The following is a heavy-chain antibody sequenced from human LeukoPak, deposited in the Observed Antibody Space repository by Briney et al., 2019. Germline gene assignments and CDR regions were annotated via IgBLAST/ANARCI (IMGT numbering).Heavy chain of an antibody. V-gene: IGHV3-11*04. J-gene: IGHJ4*02. Sequence: GGSLRLSCAASGFTFSDYYMSWIRQAPGKGLEWVSYISSSGSTIYYADSVKGRFTISRDNAKNSLYLQMNSLRAEDTAVYYCARDHDRAYCGGDCYSRPSNFDYWGQGTLVTVSS. CDR3: ARDHDRAYCGGDCYSRPSNFDY. CDR1: GFTFSDYY. D-gene: IGHD2-21*02. CDR2: ISSSGSTI.